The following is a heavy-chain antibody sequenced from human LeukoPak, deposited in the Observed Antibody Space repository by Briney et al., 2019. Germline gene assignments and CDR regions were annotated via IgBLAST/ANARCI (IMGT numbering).Heavy chain of an antibody. CDR1: GFTFSSYE. Sequence: PGGSPRLSCAASGFTFSSYEMNWVRQAPGKGLEWVSYISSSGSTIYYADSVKGRFTISRDNAKNSLYLQMNSLRAEDTAVYYCAASGYDYDYYYYMDVWGKGTTVTISS. CDR3: AASGYDYDYYYYMDV. J-gene: IGHJ6*03. CDR2: ISSSGSTI. V-gene: IGHV3-48*03. D-gene: IGHD5-12*01.